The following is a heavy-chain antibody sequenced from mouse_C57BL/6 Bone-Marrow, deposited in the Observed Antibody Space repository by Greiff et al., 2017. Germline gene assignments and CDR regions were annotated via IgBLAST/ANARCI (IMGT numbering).Heavy chain of an antibody. CDR3: ARLGYYYDLVSPYYFDY. V-gene: IGHV1-78*01. CDR2: IYPRDGST. D-gene: IGHD2-4*01. CDR1: GYTFTDHT. Sequence: VQLQQSDAELVKPGASVKISCKVSGYTFTDHTIHWMKQRPEQGLEWIGYIYPRDGSTKYNEKFKGKATLTADKSSSTAYMQLNSLTSEDSAVDFCARLGYYYDLVSPYYFDYWGQGTTLTVSS. J-gene: IGHJ2*01.